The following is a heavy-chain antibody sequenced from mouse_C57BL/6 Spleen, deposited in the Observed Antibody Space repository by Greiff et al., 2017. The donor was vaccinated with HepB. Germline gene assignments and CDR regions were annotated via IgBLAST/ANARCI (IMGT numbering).Heavy chain of an antibody. Sequence: EVKLMESGGGLVKPGGSLKLSCAASGFTFSSYTMSWVRQTPEKRLEWVATISGGGGNTYYPDSVKGRVTISRDNAKNTLYLQMSSLRSEDTALYYGASPPYYDYDGDWFAYWGQGTLVTVSA. V-gene: IGHV5-9*01. CDR1: GFTFSSYT. D-gene: IGHD2-4*01. J-gene: IGHJ3*01. CDR2: ISGGGGNT. CDR3: ASPPYYDYDGDWFAY.